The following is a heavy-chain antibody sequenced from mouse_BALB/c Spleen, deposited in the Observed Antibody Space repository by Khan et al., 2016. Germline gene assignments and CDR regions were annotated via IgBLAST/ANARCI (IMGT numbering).Heavy chain of an antibody. V-gene: IGHV1-7*01. D-gene: IGHD1-1*01. Sequence: QVQLQQSGAELAKPGASVKMSCKASGYTFTDYWMHWVKQRPGQGLEWIGYINPDTGYTEYNQKFKDKATLTADKSSSTAYMQLSSLTSEDSAVYYCARWSDCYGSSYGWFAYWGQGTLVTVSA. CDR3: ARWSDCYGSSYGWFAY. CDR1: GYTFTDYW. CDR2: INPDTGYT. J-gene: IGHJ3*01.